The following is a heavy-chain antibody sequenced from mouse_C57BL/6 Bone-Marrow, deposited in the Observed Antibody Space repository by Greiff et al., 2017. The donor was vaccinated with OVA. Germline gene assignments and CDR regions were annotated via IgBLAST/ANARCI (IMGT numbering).Heavy chain of an antibody. Sequence: QVHVKQSGAELARPGASVKLSCKASGYTFTSYGISWVKQRTGQGLEWIGEIYPRSGNTYYNEKFKGKATLTADKSSSTAYMELRSLTSEDSAVYFCARDYGPGAYWGQGTLVTVSA. D-gene: IGHD1-1*02. CDR3: ARDYGPGAY. CDR1: GYTFTSYG. V-gene: IGHV1-81*01. CDR2: IYPRSGNT. J-gene: IGHJ3*01.